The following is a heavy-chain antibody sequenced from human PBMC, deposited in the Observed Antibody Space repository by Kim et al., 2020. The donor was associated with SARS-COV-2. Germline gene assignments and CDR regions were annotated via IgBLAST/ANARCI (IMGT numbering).Heavy chain of an antibody. CDR3: ATDPPGYRHDYQYYDLDV. V-gene: IGHV3-30*03. Sequence: GGSLRLSCATSGLTFRDYGMHWVRQALGKGLEWVAVTSYDESSKHYADSVNGRFIISRDNFKDTVYLQMNSLRDEDTAVYYCATDPPGYRHDYQYYDLDV. D-gene: IGHD3-3*01. J-gene: IGHJ6*03. CDR2: TSYDESSK. CDR1: GLTFRDYG.